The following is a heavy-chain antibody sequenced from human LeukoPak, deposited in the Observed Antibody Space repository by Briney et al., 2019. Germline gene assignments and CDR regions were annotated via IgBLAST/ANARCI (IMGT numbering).Heavy chain of an antibody. CDR3: ARDSLSSGWSAWFDP. D-gene: IGHD6-19*01. Sequence: GSLRLSCAASGFTFSDYYMSWIRQAPGKGLEWVSYISSSGSTIYYPDSVKGRFTISRDNAKNSLYLQMNSLRAEDTAVYYCARDSLSSGWSAWFDPWGQGTLVTVSS. J-gene: IGHJ5*02. CDR1: GFTFSDYY. CDR2: ISSSGSTI. V-gene: IGHV3-11*01.